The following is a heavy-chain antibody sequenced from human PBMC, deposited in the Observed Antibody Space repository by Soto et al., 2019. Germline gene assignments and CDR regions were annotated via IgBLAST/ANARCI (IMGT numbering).Heavy chain of an antibody. CDR2: INPNSGGT. CDR3: ARGGIVVGGTDAFDI. D-gene: IGHD2-21*01. CDR1: GYTFTGYY. Sequence: ASVKVSCKASGYTFTGYYMHWVRQAPGQGLEWMGWINPNSGGTNYAQKFQGRVTMTRDTSISTAYMELSRLRSDDTAVYYCARGGIVVGGTDAFDIWGQGTMVTVS. J-gene: IGHJ3*02. V-gene: IGHV1-2*02.